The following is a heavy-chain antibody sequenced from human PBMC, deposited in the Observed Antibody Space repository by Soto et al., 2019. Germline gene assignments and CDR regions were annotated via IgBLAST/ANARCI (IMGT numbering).Heavy chain of an antibody. CDR2: IYYSGST. J-gene: IGHJ3*02. Sequence: SETLSLTCTVSGGSISSGGYYWSWIRQHPGKGLEWIGYIYYSGSTYYNPSLKSRVTISVDTSKNQFSLKLSSVTAADTAVYYCARARANYDFWSGPGHPALGAFDIWGQGTMVTVSS. V-gene: IGHV4-31*03. CDR3: ARARANYDFWSGPGHPALGAFDI. D-gene: IGHD3-3*01. CDR1: GGSISSGGYY.